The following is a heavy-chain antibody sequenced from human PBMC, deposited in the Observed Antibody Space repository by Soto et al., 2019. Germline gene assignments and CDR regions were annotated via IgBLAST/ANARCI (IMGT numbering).Heavy chain of an antibody. CDR3: AIEVRSSNQFDR. CDR2: FDLESGET. D-gene: IGHD6-13*01. Sequence: ASVKVSCKVSGYTLTELSIHWVRQAPGEGLEWMGGFDLESGETIYAQRFQGRVTMTEESSADTPYMELSSLRSEDTAVYYCAIEVRSSNQFDRWGQGTMVSVSS. V-gene: IGHV1-24*01. J-gene: IGHJ5*02. CDR1: GYTLTELS.